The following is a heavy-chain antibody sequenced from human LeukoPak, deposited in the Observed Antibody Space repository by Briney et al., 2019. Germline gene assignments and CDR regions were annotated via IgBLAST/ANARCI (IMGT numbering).Heavy chain of an antibody. J-gene: IGHJ4*02. CDR2: IYTSGST. CDR3: ARELIGHYYFDY. Sequence: SQTLSLTCTVSGGSISSGSYYWSWIRRPAGKGLEWIGRIYTSGSTNYNPSLKSRVTISVDTSKNQFSLKLSSVTAADTAVYYCARELIGHYYFDYWGQGTLVTVSS. CDR1: GGSISSGSYY. D-gene: IGHD2-21*02. V-gene: IGHV4-61*02.